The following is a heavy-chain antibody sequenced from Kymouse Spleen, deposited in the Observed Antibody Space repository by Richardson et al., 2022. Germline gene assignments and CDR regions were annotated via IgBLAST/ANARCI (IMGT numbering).Heavy chain of an antibody. CDR1: GYTFTSYG. V-gene: IGHV1-18*01. Sequence: QVQLVQSGAEVKKPGASVKVSCKASGYTFTSYGISWVRQAPGQGLEWMGWISAYNGNTNYAQKLQGRVTMTTDTSTSTAYMELRSLRSDDTAVYYCARDPIFGVVMRYYYYYGMDVWGQGTTVTVSS. CDR3: ARDPIFGVVMRYYYYYGMDV. CDR2: ISAYNGNT. J-gene: IGHJ6*02. D-gene: IGHD3-3*01.